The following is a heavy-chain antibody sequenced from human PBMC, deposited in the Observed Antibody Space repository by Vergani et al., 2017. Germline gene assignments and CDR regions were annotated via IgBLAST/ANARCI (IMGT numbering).Heavy chain of an antibody. V-gene: IGHV4-34*01. CDR2: INHSGST. CDR3: ATTQMATIDY. D-gene: IGHD5-24*01. J-gene: IGHJ4*02. CDR1: GGSFSGYY. Sequence: QVQLQQWGAGLLKPSETLSLTCAVYGGSFSGYYWSWIRQPPGKGLEWIGEINHSGSTNYNPSLKSRVTISVDTSKNQFSLKLSSVTAADPAVYYCATTQMATIDYWGQGTLVTVSS.